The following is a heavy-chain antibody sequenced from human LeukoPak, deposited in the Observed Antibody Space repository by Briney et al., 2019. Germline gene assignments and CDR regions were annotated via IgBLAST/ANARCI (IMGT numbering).Heavy chain of an antibody. D-gene: IGHD6-19*01. CDR2: ISGGGYI. J-gene: IGHJ4*02. CDR1: GFSFSTDS. Sequence: PGGCLRLSCATSGFSFSTDSMAWVRQAPGRGLWWVSVISGGGYIVYADSVKGRFTISRDNSENTVYLQMNSLRAEDTAIYYCARERDRGTDVADHFDHWGQGTLVTVSS. CDR3: ARERDRGTDVADHFDH. V-gene: IGHV3-23*01.